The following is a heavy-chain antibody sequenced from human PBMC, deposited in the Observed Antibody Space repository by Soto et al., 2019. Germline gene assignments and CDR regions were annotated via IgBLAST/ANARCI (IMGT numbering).Heavy chain of an antibody. V-gene: IGHV1-58*02. CDR1: GFTFTSSA. CDR3: AADGSNTITGPTLGYFDL. J-gene: IGHJ2*01. D-gene: IGHD1-20*01. Sequence: ASVKVSCKASGFTFTSSAMQWVRQARGQRLEWIGWIVVGSGNTNYAQKFQERVTITRDMSTSTAYMELSSLRSEDTAVYYCAADGSNTITGPTLGYFDLWGRGTLVTVSS. CDR2: IVVGSGNT.